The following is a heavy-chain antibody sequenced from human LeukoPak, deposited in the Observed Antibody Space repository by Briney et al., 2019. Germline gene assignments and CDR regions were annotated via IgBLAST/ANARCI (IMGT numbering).Heavy chain of an antibody. CDR1: GFTFSSYA. D-gene: IGHD3/OR15-3a*01. J-gene: IGHJ3*02. Sequence: GSLRLSCAASGFTFSSYAMSWVRQAPGKGLEWVSAISGSGGGTYYADSVKGRFTISRDNSKNTLYLQMNSLRAEDTAVYYCAKVHDMRTGAFDIWGQGTMVTVSS. CDR2: ISGSGGGT. CDR3: AKVHDMRTGAFDI. V-gene: IGHV3-23*01.